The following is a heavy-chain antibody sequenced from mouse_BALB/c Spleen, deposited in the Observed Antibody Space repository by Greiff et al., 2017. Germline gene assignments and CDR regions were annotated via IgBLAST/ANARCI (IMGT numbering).Heavy chain of an antibody. CDR1: GYTFTSYW. J-gene: IGHJ2*01. D-gene: IGHD4-1*02. CDR2: INPSTGYT. V-gene: IGHV1-7*01. Sequence: VQLQQSGAELAKPGASVKMSCKASGYTFTSYWMHWVKQRPGQGLEWIGYINPSTGYTEYNQKFKDKATLTADKSSSTAYMQLSSLTSEDSAVYYCARVANWFDYWGQGTTLTVSS. CDR3: ARVANWFDY.